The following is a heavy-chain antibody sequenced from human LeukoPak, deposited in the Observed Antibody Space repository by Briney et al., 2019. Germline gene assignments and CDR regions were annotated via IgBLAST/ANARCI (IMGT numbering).Heavy chain of an antibody. J-gene: IGHJ5*02. D-gene: IGHD3-10*01. CDR3: AKDVARGTWFDP. Sequence: GGSLRLSCAASGFTFSSYGMHWVRQAPGKGLEWVAVISYDGSNKYYADSVKGRFTISRDNSKNTLYLQMNSLRAEDTAVYYCAKDVARGTWFDPWGQGTLVTVSS. CDR2: ISYDGSNK. CDR1: GFTFSSYG. V-gene: IGHV3-30*18.